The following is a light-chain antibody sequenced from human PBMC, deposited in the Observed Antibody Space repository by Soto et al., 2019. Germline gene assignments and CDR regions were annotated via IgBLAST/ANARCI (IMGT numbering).Light chain of an antibody. J-gene: IGLJ1*01. Sequence: QSVLTQPPSVSGAPGQRVTISCTGSSSNIGAGYDVHWYQQLPGTAPKLLIYGNSNRPSGVPDRFSGSKSGTSASPAITGLQAGDEADYYCQSYDSSLSGYVFGTGTKVTVL. CDR3: QSYDSSLSGYV. V-gene: IGLV1-40*01. CDR1: SSNIGAGYD. CDR2: GNS.